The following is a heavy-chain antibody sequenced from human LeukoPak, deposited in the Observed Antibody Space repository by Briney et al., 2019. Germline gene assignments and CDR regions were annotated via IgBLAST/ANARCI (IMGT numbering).Heavy chain of an antibody. CDR3: ARGAARADY. CDR2: ISSSSYI. CDR1: GVNFRCYN. J-gene: IGHJ4*02. D-gene: IGHD6-13*01. V-gene: IGHV3-21*01. Sequence: GGSLRLSCAASGVNFRCYNMNWVRPAPGKRPEWVSSISSSSYIYYADSVKGRFTIYRDNAKNSLYLQMNSLRAEDTPLYYCARGAARADYWGQGTLVTVSS.